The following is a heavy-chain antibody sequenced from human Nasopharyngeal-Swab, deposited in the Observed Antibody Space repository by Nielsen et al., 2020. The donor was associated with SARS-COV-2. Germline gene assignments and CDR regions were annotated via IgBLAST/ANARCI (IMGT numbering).Heavy chain of an antibody. CDR3: AREPERVVLVRGGPACYMDV. V-gene: IGHV4-34*01. CDR1: GGTFSGYY. CDR2: INHSGST. J-gene: IGHJ6*03. D-gene: IGHD1-14*01. Sequence: SEHRSLTCAVCGGTFSGYYWSWIRQPPGKGLEWIGEINHSGSTNYNPSLKSRVTISVDTSKNQFSLKLSSVTAADTAVYYCAREPERVVLVRGGPACYMDVWGKGTTVTVSS.